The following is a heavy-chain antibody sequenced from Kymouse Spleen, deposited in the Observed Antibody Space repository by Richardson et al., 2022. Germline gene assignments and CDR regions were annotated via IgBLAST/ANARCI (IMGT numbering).Heavy chain of an antibody. CDR2: IYYSGST. V-gene: IGHV4-39*01. Sequence: QLQLQESGPGLVKPSETLSLTCTVSGGSISSSSYYWGWIRQPPGKGLEWIGSIYYSGSTYYNPSLKSRVTISVDTSKNQFSLKLSSVTAADTAVYYCARQGAYGSGSRYYYYGMDVWGQGTTVTVSS. J-gene: IGHJ6*02. CDR3: ARQGAYGSGSRYYYYGMDV. CDR1: GGSISSSSYY. D-gene: IGHD3-10*01.